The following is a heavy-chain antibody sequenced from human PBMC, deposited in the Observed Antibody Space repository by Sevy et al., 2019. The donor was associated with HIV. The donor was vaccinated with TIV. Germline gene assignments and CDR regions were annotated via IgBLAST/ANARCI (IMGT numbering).Heavy chain of an antibody. CDR2: ISYDGSNK. CDR3: ARSSILTTVTSYYYYGMDV. J-gene: IGHJ6*02. Sequence: GGSLRLSCAASGFTFSSYAMHWVRQAPGNGLEWVAVISYDGSNKYYADSVKGRFTISRDNSKNTLYLQMNSLRAEDTAVYYCARSSILTTVTSYYYYGMDVSGQGTTVTVSS. V-gene: IGHV3-30-3*01. D-gene: IGHD4-17*01. CDR1: GFTFSSYA.